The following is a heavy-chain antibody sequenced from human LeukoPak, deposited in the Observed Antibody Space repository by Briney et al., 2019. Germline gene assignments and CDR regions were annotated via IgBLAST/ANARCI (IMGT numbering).Heavy chain of an antibody. CDR2: IYYTGST. J-gene: IGHJ4*02. CDR1: GGSLSSYY. CDR3: ASLRFDYTAPFDY. D-gene: IGHD3-3*01. Sequence: PSETLSLTCTVSGGSLSSYYWGWIRQPPGKGLEWIGSIYYTGSTYYNPSLKSRVTISVDTSKSQFSLKLSSVTAADTAVYYCASLRFDYTAPFDYWGQGTLVSVSS. V-gene: IGHV4-39*01.